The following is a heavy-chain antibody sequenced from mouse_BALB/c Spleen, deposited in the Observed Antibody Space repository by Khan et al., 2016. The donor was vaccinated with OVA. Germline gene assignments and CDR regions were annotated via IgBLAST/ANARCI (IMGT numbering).Heavy chain of an antibody. CDR2: INTYTGEP. CDR3: ARSKVNGYDERVFDY. V-gene: IGHV9-1*02. CDR1: GYTFTRYG. Sequence: LVESGPELKKPGETVKISCKASGYTFTRYGMNWVKQAPGKGLKWMGWINTYTGEPTYADDFKGRFAFSLETSASTAYLQINNLKNEDMATYFCARSKVNGYDERVFDYWGQGTTLTVSS. J-gene: IGHJ2*01. D-gene: IGHD2-2*01.